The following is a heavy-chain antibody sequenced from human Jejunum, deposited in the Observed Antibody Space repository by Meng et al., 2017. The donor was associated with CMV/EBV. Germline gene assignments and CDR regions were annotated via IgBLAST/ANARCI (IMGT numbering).Heavy chain of an antibody. D-gene: IGHD3-22*01. CDR1: GFIFSHYA. J-gene: IGHJ4*02. V-gene: IGHV3-23*03. Sequence: SGFIFSHYAKGWVRQAPGKGLEWVSITYGGGVTTYSADFVKGRFTISRDNSMNTVFLQMNSLRTDDTAVYYCAKGDSSGTSYFDYWGQGTLVTVSS. CDR3: AKGDSSGTSYFDY. CDR2: TYGGGVTT.